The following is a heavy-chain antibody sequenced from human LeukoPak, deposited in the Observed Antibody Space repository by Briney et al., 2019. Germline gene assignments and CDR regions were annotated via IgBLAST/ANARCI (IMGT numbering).Heavy chain of an antibody. D-gene: IGHD6-19*01. V-gene: IGHV1-2*02. CDR3: ARVAVAGTVWFDP. CDR1: GYTFTGYY. Sequence: GASVKVSCKASGYTFTGYYMHWVRQAPGQGLEWMGWINPNSGGTNYAQKFQGRVTMTRDTSISTAYMELSRLRSDDTAVYYCARVAVAGTVWFDPWGQGTLVTVSS. J-gene: IGHJ5*02. CDR2: INPNSGGT.